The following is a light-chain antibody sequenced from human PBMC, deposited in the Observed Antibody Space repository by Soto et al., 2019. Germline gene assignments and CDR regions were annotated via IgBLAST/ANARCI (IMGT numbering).Light chain of an antibody. CDR1: HGIGDT. J-gene: IGKJ4*01. V-gene: IGKV3-15*01. CDR2: DTS. CDR3: QTYTNWPFS. Sequence: EVVMTQSPATLSVSPGEGVTLSCRASHGIGDTLAWYQHKPGQTPRLLIYDTSTRASGVPARFSGSKSGPEFALTTNGHQSEDFKIYYCQTYTNWPFSFGGGTKVESK.